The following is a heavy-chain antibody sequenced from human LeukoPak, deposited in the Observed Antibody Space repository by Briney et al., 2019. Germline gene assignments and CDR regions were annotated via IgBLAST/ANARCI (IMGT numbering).Heavy chain of an antibody. CDR2: IYSGGST. Sequence: PGGSLRLSCAASGFTVSSNYMSWVRQAPGKGLEWVSVIYSGGSTYYADSVKGRFTISRDNSKNTLYLQMNSLRAEDTAVYYYARQEKYCNSTSCYPYYYYYYMDVWGKGTTVTVSS. D-gene: IGHD2-2*01. CDR3: ARQEKYCNSTSCYPYYYYYYMDV. V-gene: IGHV3-66*02. J-gene: IGHJ6*03. CDR1: GFTVSSNY.